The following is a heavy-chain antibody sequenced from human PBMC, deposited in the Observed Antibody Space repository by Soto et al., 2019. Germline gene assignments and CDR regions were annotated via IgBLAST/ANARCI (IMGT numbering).Heavy chain of an antibody. CDR2: IYYSGST. Sequence: SETLSLTCTVSGDSINNYYWSWIRQPPGKGLEWIGYIYYSGSTNYNPSLKSRVTISVDTSKNQFSLKLSSVTAADTAVYYCARRVSSSWYWFDPWGQGTLVTVSS. CDR3: ARRVSSSWYWFDP. D-gene: IGHD6-13*01. CDR1: GDSINNYY. V-gene: IGHV4-59*08. J-gene: IGHJ5*02.